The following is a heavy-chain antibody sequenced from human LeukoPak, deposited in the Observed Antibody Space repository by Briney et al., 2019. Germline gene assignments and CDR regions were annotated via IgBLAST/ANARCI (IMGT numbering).Heavy chain of an antibody. CDR2: IYYSGST. CDR3: ARFCNYYDSSGYYYGFDP. V-gene: IGHV4-61*05. Sequence: PSETLSLTCTVSGGSISSSSYYWGWIRQPPGKGLEWIGYIYYSGSTNYNPSLKNRVTISVDTSKNQFSLKLSSVTAADTAVYYCARFCNYYDSSGYYYGFDPWGQGTLVTVSS. D-gene: IGHD3-22*01. CDR1: GGSISSSSYY. J-gene: IGHJ5*02.